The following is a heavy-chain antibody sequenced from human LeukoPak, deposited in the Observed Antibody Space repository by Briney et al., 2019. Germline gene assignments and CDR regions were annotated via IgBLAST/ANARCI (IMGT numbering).Heavy chain of an antibody. CDR1: GGSISSYY. D-gene: IGHD5-12*01. Sequence: SETLSLTCTVSGGSISSYYWSWIRQPPGKGLEWIGYIYYSGSTDYSPSLKSRVTISVDASKNQFSLKLSSVTAADTAVYYCARQGYSAYEILDYWGQGTLVTVSS. V-gene: IGHV4-59*08. J-gene: IGHJ4*02. CDR3: ARQGYSAYEILDY. CDR2: IYYSGST.